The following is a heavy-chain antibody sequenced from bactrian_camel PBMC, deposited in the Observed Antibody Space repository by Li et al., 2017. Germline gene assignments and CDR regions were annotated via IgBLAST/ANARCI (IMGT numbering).Heavy chain of an antibody. CDR1: GYIFRTKC. J-gene: IGHJ4*01. Sequence: HVQLVESGGGSVEAGGSLSLSCTASGYIFRTKCMGWFRDASGKEREGVAAIVFGGAAPYYHNSVKGRFTISQDNSKNTVYLQMKDLKPEDTAMYYCALDPCNGAYGGSWYDDMDRWKHLGQGTQVTVS. D-gene: IGHD6*01. CDR3: ALDPCNGAYGGSWYDDMDRWKH. CDR2: IVFGGAAP. V-gene: IGHV3S54*01.